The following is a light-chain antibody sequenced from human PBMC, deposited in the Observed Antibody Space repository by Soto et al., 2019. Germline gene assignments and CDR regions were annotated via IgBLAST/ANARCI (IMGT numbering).Light chain of an antibody. CDR2: GAS. CDR1: QSVSST. J-gene: IGKJ1*01. CDR3: QQYNNWYRT. Sequence: EIVMTQSPATLSVSPGERATLSCRASQSVSSTLAWYQQKPGQAPRLLIYGASTRATGIPARFSGSGSGTEFTLTISSLQSEEFAVYYCQQYNNWYRTFGQGTKVDIK. V-gene: IGKV3-15*01.